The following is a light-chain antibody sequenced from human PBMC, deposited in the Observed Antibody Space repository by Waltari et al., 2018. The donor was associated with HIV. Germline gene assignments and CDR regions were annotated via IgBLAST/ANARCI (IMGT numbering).Light chain of an antibody. CDR1: SSNIGNDY. CDR3: GTWDHRLSAGV. CDR2: DNN. Sequence: QSVLTQPPSVSAAPGQKVTISCSGSSSNIGNDYVSWYQHVPGAAPKLLIYDNNKRPAGIPDRFSGSNSGTSATLGITGLQTGDEADYYCGTWDHRLSAGVFGGGTKLTVL. J-gene: IGLJ3*02. V-gene: IGLV1-51*01.